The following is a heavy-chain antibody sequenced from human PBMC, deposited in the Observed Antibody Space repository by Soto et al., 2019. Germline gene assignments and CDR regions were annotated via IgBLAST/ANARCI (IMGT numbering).Heavy chain of an antibody. CDR2: VYYNENT. CDR1: GGSISSFTYY. Sequence: SETLSLTCSVSGGSISSFTYYWGWIRQPPGKGLEWIGTVYYNENTYYNPSLKSRVTITVDTAKNQFSLNLRSVTAADTAMYFCARRERYYGSPGWFDPWGTGTLVTVSS. V-gene: IGHV4-39*01. J-gene: IGHJ5*02. CDR3: ARRERYYGSPGWFDP. D-gene: IGHD3-10*01.